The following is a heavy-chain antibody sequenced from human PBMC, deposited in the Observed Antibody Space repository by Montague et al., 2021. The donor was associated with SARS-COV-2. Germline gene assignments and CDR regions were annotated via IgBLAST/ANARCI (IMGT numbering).Heavy chain of an antibody. J-gene: IGHJ4*02. CDR3: ARHLAISGPVAVSDY. V-gene: IGHV4-39*01. D-gene: IGHD2-2*01. CDR2: IHYSGIT. CDR1: GDSISSGYFY. Sequence: SETLSLTCTVSGDSISSGYFYWGWIRQPPGKGLEWVGTIHYSGITYYNPSLKSRVTISVDTSRNQFSLKLSSVTAADTAIYYCARHLAISGPVAVSDYWGQGTLVTVSS.